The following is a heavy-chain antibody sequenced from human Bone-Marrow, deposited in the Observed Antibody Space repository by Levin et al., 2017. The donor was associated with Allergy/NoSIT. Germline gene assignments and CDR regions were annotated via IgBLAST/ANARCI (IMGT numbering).Heavy chain of an antibody. Sequence: PGGSLRLSCTASGFTFGDYAMSWVRQAPGKGLEWVGFIRSKAYGGTTEYAASVKGRFTISRDDSKSIAYLQMNSLKTEDTAVYYCTRGIPTVTTNVNWFDPWGQGTLVTVSS. J-gene: IGHJ5*02. D-gene: IGHD4-17*01. CDR3: TRGIPTVTTNVNWFDP. CDR1: GFTFGDYA. CDR2: IRSKAYGGTT. V-gene: IGHV3-49*04.